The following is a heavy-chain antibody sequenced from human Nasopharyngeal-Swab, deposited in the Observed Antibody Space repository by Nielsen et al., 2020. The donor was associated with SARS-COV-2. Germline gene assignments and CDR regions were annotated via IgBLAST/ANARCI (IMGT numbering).Heavy chain of an antibody. V-gene: IGHV4-59*02. CDR1: DGSVSNYY. J-gene: IGHJ3*02. CDR3: ARVRYCSSTSCYGPKGAFDI. D-gene: IGHD2-2*01. CDR2: IYYTGLT. Sequence: GSLRLSCTVSDGSVSNYYWSWIRQPPGKGLEWIGYIYYTGLTNYNPSLKSRVSISLDTSKNQFSLKLSSVTAADTAVYYCARVRYCSSTSCYGPKGAFDIWGQGTMVTVSS.